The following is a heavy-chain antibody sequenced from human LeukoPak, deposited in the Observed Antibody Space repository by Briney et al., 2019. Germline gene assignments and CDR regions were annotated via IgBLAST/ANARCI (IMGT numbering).Heavy chain of an antibody. CDR1: GFTFSHYA. V-gene: IGHV3-30*18. J-gene: IGHJ3*02. CDR3: AKLAAAGPEDDAFDI. Sequence: SLRLSCVASGFTFSHYAKSWVRPAPGKGLEWVAVISFDGSNKYYADSVKGRFTISRDNSKNTLYLQMNSLRAEDTAVYYCAKLAAAGPEDDAFDIWGQGTMVTVSS. D-gene: IGHD6-13*01. CDR2: ISFDGSNK.